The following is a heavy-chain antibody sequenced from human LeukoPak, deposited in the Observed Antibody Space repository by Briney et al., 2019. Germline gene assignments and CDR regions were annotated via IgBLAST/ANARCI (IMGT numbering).Heavy chain of an antibody. D-gene: IGHD2-21*01. V-gene: IGHV3-23*01. Sequence: PGGPLRLSCAASGFTLSNCAMNWVRQAPGKGVEWVSAISDCGGSTYYADSVKCRFTISRDNSRNTVYLQMKSLRDEDTAVYYCAKDSNCILFDDWGQGTLVTVSS. CDR3: AKDSNCILFDD. CDR2: ISDCGGST. CDR1: GFTLSNCA. J-gene: IGHJ4*02.